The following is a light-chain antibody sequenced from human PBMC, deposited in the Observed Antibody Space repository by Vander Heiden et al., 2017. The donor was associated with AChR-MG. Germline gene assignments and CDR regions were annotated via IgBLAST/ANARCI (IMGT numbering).Light chain of an antibody. CDR3: QQLNTDPPLT. CDR1: QGISSY. Sequence: DIQLTQSPSSLSASVRDRVTITCRASQGISSYLAWYQQKPRKAPKLLIYTASTLQSGVPSRFSGSGSGTEFTLTISSLQPEDFATYYCQQLNTDPPLTFGGGTKVEIK. J-gene: IGKJ4*01. V-gene: IGKV1-9*01. CDR2: TAS.